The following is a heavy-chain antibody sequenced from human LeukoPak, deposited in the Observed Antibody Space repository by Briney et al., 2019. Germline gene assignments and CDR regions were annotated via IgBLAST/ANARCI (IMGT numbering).Heavy chain of an antibody. CDR1: GGAINNYY. CDR3: ARDISSRWYDIGVDY. D-gene: IGHD6-13*01. Sequence: SETLSLTCTVSGGAINNYYWSWIRQPPGKGLEWIGYIYYSGSTNYNPSLKSRVTISVDTSKNQFSLKLSSVTAADTAVYYCARDISSRWYDIGVDYWGQGTLVTVSS. CDR2: IYYSGST. V-gene: IGHV4-59*12. J-gene: IGHJ4*02.